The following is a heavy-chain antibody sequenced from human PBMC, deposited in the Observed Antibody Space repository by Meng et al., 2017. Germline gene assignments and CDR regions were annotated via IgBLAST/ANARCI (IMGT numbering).Heavy chain of an antibody. CDR1: GYTFTGYY. V-gene: IGHV1-2*06. CDR2: INPNSGGT. D-gene: IGHD2-15*01. Sequence: ASVKAICKASGYTFTGYYMHWVRQAPGQGLEWMGRINPNSGGTNYAQKFQGRVTMTRDTSISTAYMELSRLRSDDTAVYYCARDSECSGGSCYSSHWGQGTLVTVSS. J-gene: IGHJ4*02. CDR3: ARDSECSGGSCYSSH.